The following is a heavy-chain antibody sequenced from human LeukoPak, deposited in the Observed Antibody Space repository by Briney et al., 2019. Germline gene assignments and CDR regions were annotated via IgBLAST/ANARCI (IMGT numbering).Heavy chain of an antibody. CDR3: ARPYSSGWYGAFDI. V-gene: IGHV4-34*01. J-gene: IGHJ3*02. CDR2: INHSGST. CDR1: GGSFSGYY. Sequence: PSETLSLTCAVYGGSFSGYYCSWIRQPPGKGLEWIGEINHSGSTNYNPSLKSRVTIPEDTSKNQFSLKLSSVTAADTAVYYCARPYSSGWYGAFDIWGQGTMVTVSS. D-gene: IGHD6-19*01.